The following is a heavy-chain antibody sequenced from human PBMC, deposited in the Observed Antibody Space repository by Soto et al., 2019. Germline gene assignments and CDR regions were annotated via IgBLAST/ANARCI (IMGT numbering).Heavy chain of an antibody. CDR1: GFTFSDYW. CDR2: IKYDGGET. V-gene: IGHV3-7*05. Sequence: ESGVGLVQPGGSLRLSCTASGFTFSDYWMNWVRQAPGRGLEGVARIKYDGGETHYVDSVKGRFTISRDNAKNPLYLQVASQRAEDMAVYYCARDGVAAGLYFDHWGQGTLVTVSS. D-gene: IGHD6-13*01. CDR3: ARDGVAAGLYFDH. J-gene: IGHJ4*02.